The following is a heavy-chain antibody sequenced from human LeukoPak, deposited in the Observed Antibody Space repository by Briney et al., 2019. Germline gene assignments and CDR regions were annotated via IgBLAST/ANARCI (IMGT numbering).Heavy chain of an antibody. CDR2: IIPIFGTA. Sequence: SVKVSCKASGGTFSSYAISWVRQAPGQGLEWMGGIIPIFGTANYAQKFQGRVTITADKSTSTAYMELSSLRSEDTAVYYCARAHTQNYYDSSGYGAFDIWGQGTMVTVSS. D-gene: IGHD3-22*01. V-gene: IGHV1-69*06. J-gene: IGHJ3*02. CDR3: ARAHTQNYYDSSGYGAFDI. CDR1: GGTFSSYA.